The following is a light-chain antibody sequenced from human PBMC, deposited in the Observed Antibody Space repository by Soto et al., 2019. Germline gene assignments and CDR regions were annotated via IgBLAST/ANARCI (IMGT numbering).Light chain of an antibody. J-gene: IGLJ1*01. CDR3: SSYTGSSPLYV. Sequence: QSALTQPPSASGSPGQSVTISCTGTSSDVGGYNYVSWYQQHPGKAPKLMIYEVSNRPSGVSNRFSGAKSGNTASLTISGLQTEDEADYYCSSYTGSSPLYVFGTGTKLTVL. CDR2: EVS. V-gene: IGLV2-14*01. CDR1: SSDVGGYNY.